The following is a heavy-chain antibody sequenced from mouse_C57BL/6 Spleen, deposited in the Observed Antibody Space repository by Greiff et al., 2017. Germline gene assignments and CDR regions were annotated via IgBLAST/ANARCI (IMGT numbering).Heavy chain of an antibody. CDR3: ARDNGNYVGYAMDY. J-gene: IGHJ4*01. CDR1: GFTFSDYY. CDR2: INYDGSST. D-gene: IGHD2-1*01. V-gene: IGHV5-16*01. Sequence: EVPLVESEGGLVQPGSSMKLSCTASGFTFSDYYIAWVRQVPEKGLEWVANINYDGSSTYYLDSLKSRFLISRDNATNILYLQMSSLKSEDTATYYCARDNGNYVGYAMDYWGQGTSVTGSS.